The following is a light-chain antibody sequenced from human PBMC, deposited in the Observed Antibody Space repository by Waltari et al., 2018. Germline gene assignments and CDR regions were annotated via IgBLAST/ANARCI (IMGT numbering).Light chain of an antibody. CDR1: QGISSY. J-gene: IGKJ5*01. Sequence: DIQLTQSPSFLSASVGDRVTITCRASQGISSYLAWYQQKPGKAPKLLTYAASTLQSGVPSRFSGSGSGTEFTLTISSLQPEDFATYYCQQLNSYSITFGQGTRLEIK. CDR2: AAS. CDR3: QQLNSYSIT. V-gene: IGKV1-9*01.